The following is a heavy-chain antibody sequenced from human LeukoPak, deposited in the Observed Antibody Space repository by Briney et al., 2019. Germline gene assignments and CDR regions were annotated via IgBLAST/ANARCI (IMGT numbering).Heavy chain of an antibody. CDR2: ISYDGSNK. D-gene: IGHD1/OR15-1a*01. Sequence: GGSLRLSCAASGFTFSSYAMHWVRQAPGKGLEWVAVISYDGSNKYYADSVKGRFTISRDNSKNTLYLQMNSLRAEDTAVYYCARETPGNKFDYWGQGTLVTVSS. J-gene: IGHJ4*02. CDR3: ARETPGNKFDY. V-gene: IGHV3-30-3*01. CDR1: GFTFSSYA.